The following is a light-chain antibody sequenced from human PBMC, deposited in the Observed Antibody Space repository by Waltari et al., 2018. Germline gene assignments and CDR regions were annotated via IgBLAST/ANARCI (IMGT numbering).Light chain of an antibody. V-gene: IGKV1-5*03. J-gene: IGKJ1*01. CDR2: KAS. Sequence: DIQMTHSPSTLSASVGDRVTITCRASQSISSWLAWYQQKPGKAPKLLIYKASSLESWVPSRFSGSGSGTEFTLTISSLQPDDFATYYCQQYNSLWTFGQGTKVEIK. CDR1: QSISSW. CDR3: QQYNSLWT.